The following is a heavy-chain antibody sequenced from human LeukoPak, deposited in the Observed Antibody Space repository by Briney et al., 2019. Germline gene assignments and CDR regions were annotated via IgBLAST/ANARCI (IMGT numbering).Heavy chain of an antibody. J-gene: IGHJ4*02. CDR2: IWYDGSNK. CDR3: ARDLTQLALFDY. CDR1: GFTFSSFA. Sequence: PGWSLRLSCAASGFTFSSFAMHWVRQAPGKGLEGVAVIWYDGSNKYYADSVKGRFTLSRDNSKNTLFLQMNSLRPEDTAVYFCARDLTQLALFDYWGQGTLVTVSS. D-gene: IGHD6-13*01. V-gene: IGHV3-33*08.